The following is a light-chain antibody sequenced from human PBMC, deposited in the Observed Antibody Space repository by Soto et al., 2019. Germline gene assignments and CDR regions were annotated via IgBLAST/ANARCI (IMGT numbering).Light chain of an antibody. J-gene: IGLJ3*02. Sequence: QSVLTQPASVSGSPGQSITISCTGTSSDVGGYNYVSWYQQHPGKAPKLMIYEVTKRPSGVSDRFSGSKSGNTASLTVSGLQTEDEADYYCGSHAGNSNLVFGGGTQLTVL. CDR2: EVT. CDR1: SSDVGGYNY. V-gene: IGLV2-8*01. CDR3: GSHAGNSNLV.